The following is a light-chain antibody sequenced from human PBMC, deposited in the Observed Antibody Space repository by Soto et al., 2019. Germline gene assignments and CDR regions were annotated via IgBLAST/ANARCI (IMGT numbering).Light chain of an antibody. Sequence: QSALTQPPSASGSPGQSVTISCTGTSGDVGAYNSVSWYQQHPAKAPKLIISDVTQRPSGVPDRFSGSRSGSTASLTVSGLQVEDEADYYCCSYAGSNNFVFGTGTKLTVL. CDR2: DVT. CDR3: CSYAGSNNFV. J-gene: IGLJ1*01. CDR1: SGDVGAYNS. V-gene: IGLV2-8*01.